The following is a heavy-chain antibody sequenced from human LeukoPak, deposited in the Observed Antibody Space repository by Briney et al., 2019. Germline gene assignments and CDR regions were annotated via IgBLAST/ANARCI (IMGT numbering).Heavy chain of an antibody. CDR3: ARDRASGDYELTFGY. D-gene: IGHD4-17*01. J-gene: IGHJ4*02. CDR2: ISYDGSNK. V-gene: IGHV3-30-3*01. CDR1: GFTFSTYA. Sequence: GGSLRLSCAASGFTFSTYAMHWVRQAPGKRPEWVSVISYDGSNKYYADSVKGRFTISRDNSKNTLYLEMNSLRAEDTAVYYCARDRASGDYELTFGYWGQGTLVTVSS.